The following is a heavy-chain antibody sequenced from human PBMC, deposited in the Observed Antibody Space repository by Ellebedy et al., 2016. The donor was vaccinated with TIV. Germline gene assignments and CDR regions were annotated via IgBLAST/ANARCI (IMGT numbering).Heavy chain of an antibody. V-gene: IGHV1-8*01. J-gene: IGHJ6*03. D-gene: IGHD6-13*01. CDR3: ARVSSSWYGYYYYMDV. Sequence: ASVKVSCXASGYTFTSYDINWVRQATGQGLEWMGWMNPNSGNTGYAQKFQGRVTMTRNTSISTAYMELSSLRSEDTAEYYCARVSSSWYGYYYYMDVWGKGTTVTVSS. CDR2: MNPNSGNT. CDR1: GYTFTSYD.